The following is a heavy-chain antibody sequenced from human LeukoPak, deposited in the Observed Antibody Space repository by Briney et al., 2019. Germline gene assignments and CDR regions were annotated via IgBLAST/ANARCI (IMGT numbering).Heavy chain of an antibody. CDR2: INPSGGST. CDR3: ARNLPPSGFDP. Sequence: ASVKVSRKASGYTFTSYYMHWVRQAPGQGLEWMGIINPSGGSTSYAQKFQGRATMTRDTSTSTVYMELSSLRSEDTAVYYCARNLPPSGFDPWGQGTLVTVSS. CDR1: GYTFTSYY. V-gene: IGHV1-46*01. J-gene: IGHJ5*02.